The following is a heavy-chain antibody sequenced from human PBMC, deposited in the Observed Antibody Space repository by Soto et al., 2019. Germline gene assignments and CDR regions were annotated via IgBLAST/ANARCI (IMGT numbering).Heavy chain of an antibody. Sequence: ASVKVSCKASGYTFTSYGISWVRQAPGQGLEWMGWISAYNGNTNYAQKLQGRVTMTTDTSTSTAYMELRSLRSDYTAVYYCARDLGAYGDDVGDPWGQGTLVTVSS. D-gene: IGHD4-17*01. J-gene: IGHJ5*02. V-gene: IGHV1-18*01. CDR1: GYTFTSYG. CDR3: ARDLGAYGDDVGDP. CDR2: ISAYNGNT.